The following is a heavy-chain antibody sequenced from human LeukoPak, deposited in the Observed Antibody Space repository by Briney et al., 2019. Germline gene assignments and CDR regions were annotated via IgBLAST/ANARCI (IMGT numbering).Heavy chain of an antibody. D-gene: IGHD6-13*01. CDR2: IYTSGST. V-gene: IGHV4-61*02. CDR3: ARDVVAAPGTWDY. J-gene: IGHJ4*02. CDR1: GGSLSSGSYY. Sequence: SETLSLTCTVSGGSLSSGSYYWRWLRQPAGTGLEWIGRIYTSGSTNYNPSLKSRVTISVDTSKNQFSLKLSSVTAADTAVYYCARDVVAAPGTWDYWGQGTLVTVSS.